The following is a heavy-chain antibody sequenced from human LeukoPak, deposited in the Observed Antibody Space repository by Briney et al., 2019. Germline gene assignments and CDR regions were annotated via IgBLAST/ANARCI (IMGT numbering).Heavy chain of an antibody. J-gene: IGHJ4*02. Sequence: ASVKVSCKASGYTFTGYYMHWVRHAPGQGLEWMGWITPNSGGTNYAQKFQGRVTMTRDTYISTAYMELSSLRSEDTAMFYCARGHYDGSRSYYPAFDYWGRGTLVAVPS. V-gene: IGHV1-2*02. CDR2: ITPNSGGT. CDR3: ARGHYDGSRSYYPAFDY. CDR1: GYTFTGYY. D-gene: IGHD3-10*01.